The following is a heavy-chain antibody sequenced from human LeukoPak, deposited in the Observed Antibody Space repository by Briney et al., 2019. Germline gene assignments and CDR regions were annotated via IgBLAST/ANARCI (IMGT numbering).Heavy chain of an antibody. CDR3: AREGGDYPTAYFDY. V-gene: IGHV4-30-4*01. CDR1: GGSISSGDYY. CDR2: IYYSGST. D-gene: IGHD4-17*01. Sequence: PSETLSPTCTVSGGSISSGDYYWSWIRQPPGKGLEWIGYIYYSGSTYYNPSLKSRVTISVDTSKNQFSLKLSSVTAADTAVYYCAREGGDYPTAYFDYWGQGTLVTVSS. J-gene: IGHJ4*02.